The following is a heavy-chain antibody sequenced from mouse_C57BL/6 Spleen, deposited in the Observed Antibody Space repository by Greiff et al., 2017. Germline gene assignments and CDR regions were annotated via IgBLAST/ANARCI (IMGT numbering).Heavy chain of an antibody. Sequence: QVQLQQSGAELVKPGASVKLSCKASGYTFTTYWMHWVKQRPGQGLEWIGYINPSSGDTKYNQKFKDKATLTADKSSSTAYLQLSSLTYEDSAVDDCARGIGSSGYVHFDYWGQGTTLTVSS. J-gene: IGHJ2*01. V-gene: IGHV1-7*01. CDR2: INPSSGDT. CDR1: GYTFTTYW. CDR3: ARGIGSSGYVHFDY. D-gene: IGHD3-2*02.